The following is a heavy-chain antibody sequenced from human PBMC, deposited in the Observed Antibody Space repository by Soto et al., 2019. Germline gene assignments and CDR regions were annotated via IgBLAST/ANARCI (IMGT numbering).Heavy chain of an antibody. CDR1: GFTLSSYD. J-gene: IGHJ6*02. CDR2: IGSGGDT. Sequence: AQLVESGGGMVQPGGSLRLSCAASGFTLSSYDIHWVRQATGEGLAWVSGIGSGGDTHYADSVKGRFIISREDGKNSLYLQMNNLRVGDTAVYYCTRKTPPTGMEVWGQGATVTVSS. V-gene: IGHV3-13*01. CDR3: TRKTPPTGMEV. D-gene: IGHD3-9*01.